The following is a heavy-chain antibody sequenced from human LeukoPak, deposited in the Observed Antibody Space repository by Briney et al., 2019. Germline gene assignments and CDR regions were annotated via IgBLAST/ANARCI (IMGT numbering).Heavy chain of an antibody. Sequence: GGSLRLSCAAYGFTVSSNHMSWVRQPPGEGLEWVSVIHSGGNTYYAASVKGRFTISIDNSKNTLYLQMNSLRAEDTAVYYCAREELTYSSSGWSIFDYWGQGTLVTVSS. CDR1: GFTVSSNH. CDR3: AREELTYSSSGWSIFDY. CDR2: IHSGGNT. J-gene: IGHJ4*02. D-gene: IGHD6-13*01. V-gene: IGHV3-66*02.